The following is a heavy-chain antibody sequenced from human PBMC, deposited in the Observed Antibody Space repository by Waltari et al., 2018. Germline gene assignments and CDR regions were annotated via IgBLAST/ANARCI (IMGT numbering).Heavy chain of an antibody. J-gene: IGHJ4*02. CDR2: IYYSGST. CDR1: GGSISSYY. CDR3: ARSHGSLYIAAARYYFDY. D-gene: IGHD6-13*01. Sequence: QVQLQESGPGLVKPSETLSLTCTVSGGSISSYYWRWIRQPPGKGLEWIGYIYYSGSTNYNPSLKSRVTISVDTSKNQFSLKLSSVTAADTAVYYCARSHGSLYIAAARYYFDYWGQGTLVTVSS. V-gene: IGHV4-59*01.